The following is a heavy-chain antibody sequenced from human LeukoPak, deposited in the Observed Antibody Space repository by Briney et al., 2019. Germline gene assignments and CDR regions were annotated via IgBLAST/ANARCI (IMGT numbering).Heavy chain of an antibody. CDR1: GYTFTGYY. J-gene: IGHJ5*02. V-gene: IGHV1-2*02. CDR2: INPNSGGT. CDR3: AKERPYIVVVPAADITGNWFDP. D-gene: IGHD2-2*01. Sequence: ASVKVSCKASGYTFTGYYMHWVRQAPGQGLEWMGWINPNSGGTNYAQKFQGRVTMTRDTSISTAYMELSRLRSDDTAVYYCAKERPYIVVVPAADITGNWFDPWGQGTLVTVSS.